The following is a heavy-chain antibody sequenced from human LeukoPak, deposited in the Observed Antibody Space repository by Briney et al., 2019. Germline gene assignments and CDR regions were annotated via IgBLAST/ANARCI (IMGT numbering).Heavy chain of an antibody. D-gene: IGHD1-1*01. CDR1: GDSISSSTYY. V-gene: IGHV4-39*01. CDR3: AVNLTRHTFDI. CDR2: IYYSGST. J-gene: IGHJ3*02. Sequence: SETLSLTCTVSGDSISSSTYYWGWIRQPPGKGLEWIGSIYYSGSTYYNPSLESRVTISVDTSKNQFSLKLSSVTAADTAVYYCAVNLTRHTFDIWGQGTMVTVSS.